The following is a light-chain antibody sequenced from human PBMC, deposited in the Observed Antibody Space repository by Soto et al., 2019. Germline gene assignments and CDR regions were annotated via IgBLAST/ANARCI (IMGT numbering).Light chain of an antibody. CDR1: TSNLGAGYD. V-gene: IGLV1-40*01. J-gene: IGLJ1*01. CDR2: GNR. Sequence: QSVLTQPPSVSGAPGQRVTLSCTGNTSNLGAGYDVHWYQQLPGAAPKLVIFGNRNRPSGVPERFSGSKSGTSASLAITGLQAEDEADYYCCSYVGSYSFVFGTGTKLTVL. CDR3: CSYVGSYSFV.